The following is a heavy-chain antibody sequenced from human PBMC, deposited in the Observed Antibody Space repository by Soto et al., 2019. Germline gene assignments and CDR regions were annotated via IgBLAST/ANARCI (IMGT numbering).Heavy chain of an antibody. CDR1: GGSMRNYF. J-gene: IGHJ4*02. CDR2: IHYSGTT. D-gene: IGHD6-13*01. Sequence: SETLSLTCTVSGGSMRNYFWTWLRHPPGKGLEWIGYIHYSGTTSFFPSYNPSLRSRVTISEDTSKNQFSLKLLSVTTADTAVYFCAAGEASSRNLAPYYLDFWGQGTLVTVSS. CDR3: AAGEASSRNLAPYYLDF. V-gene: IGHV4-59*01.